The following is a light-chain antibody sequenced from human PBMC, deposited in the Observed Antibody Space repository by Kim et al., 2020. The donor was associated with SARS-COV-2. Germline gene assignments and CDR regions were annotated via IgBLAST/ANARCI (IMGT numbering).Light chain of an antibody. CDR2: QDT. J-gene: IGLJ2*01. Sequence: SYELTQPPSVSVPPGQTASITCSGDKLGDKYACWYQQQPGQSPVLVIYQDTKRPSGIPERFSGSTSGNTATLTISGTQAMDEADYYCQTWDRRTVVFGGGTKLTVL. CDR1: KLGDKY. V-gene: IGLV3-1*01. CDR3: QTWDRRTVV.